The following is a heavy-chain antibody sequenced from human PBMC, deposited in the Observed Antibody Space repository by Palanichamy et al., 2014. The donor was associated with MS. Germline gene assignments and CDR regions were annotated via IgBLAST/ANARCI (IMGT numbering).Heavy chain of an antibody. CDR2: IWYDDSNK. Sequence: QVQLVESGGGVVQPGGSLRLSCATSGFSLTVYGMHWVRQAPGKGLEWVSYIWYDDSNKEYADSVKGRFTISKDSFKRTLYLQLNSLRPEDTAVYYCARDLPGLPKKYFDSWGQGTPVTVSS. J-gene: IGHJ4*02. D-gene: IGHD5-18*01. CDR1: GFSLTVYG. CDR3: ARDLPGLPKKYFDS. V-gene: IGHV3-30*02.